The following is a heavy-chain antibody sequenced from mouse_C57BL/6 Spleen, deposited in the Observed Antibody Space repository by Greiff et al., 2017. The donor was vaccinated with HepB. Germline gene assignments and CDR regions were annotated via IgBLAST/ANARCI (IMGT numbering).Heavy chain of an antibody. CDR3: ARSAYGSGFAY. D-gene: IGHD1-1*01. CDR2: IYPGDGDT. V-gene: IGHV1-82*01. Sequence: VQLQQSGPELVKPGASVKMSCKASGYAFSSYWMNWVKQRPGKGLEWIGRIYPGDGDTNYNGKFKGKATLTADKSSSTAYMQLSSLTSEDSAVYFCARSAYGSGFAYWGQGTLVTVSA. J-gene: IGHJ3*01. CDR1: GYAFSSYW.